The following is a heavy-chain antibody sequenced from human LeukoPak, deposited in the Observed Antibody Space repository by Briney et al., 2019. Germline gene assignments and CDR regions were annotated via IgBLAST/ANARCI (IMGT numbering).Heavy chain of an antibody. CDR3: ATFCSSTSFYGRLGGDYFDY. CDR1: GFTFSSYA. D-gene: IGHD2-2*01. J-gene: IGHJ4*02. V-gene: IGHV3-23*01. Sequence: GSLRLSCAASGFTFSSYAMSWVRQAPGKGLEWVSAISGSGGSTYYADSVKGRFTISRDNSKNTLYLQMNSLRAEDTAVYYCATFCSSTSFYGRLGGDYFDYWGQGTLVTVSS. CDR2: ISGSGGST.